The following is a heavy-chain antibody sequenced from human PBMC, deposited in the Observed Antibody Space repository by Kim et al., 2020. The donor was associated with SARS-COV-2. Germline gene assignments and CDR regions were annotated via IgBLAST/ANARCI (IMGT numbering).Heavy chain of an antibody. D-gene: IGHD2-2*01. CDR3: ASEYCSSTSCYWDY. V-gene: IGHV1-3*01. J-gene: IGHJ4*02. Sequence: SQKFQGRVTITRDTSASTAYMELSSLRSEDTAVYYCASEYCSSTSCYWDYWGQGTLVTVSS.